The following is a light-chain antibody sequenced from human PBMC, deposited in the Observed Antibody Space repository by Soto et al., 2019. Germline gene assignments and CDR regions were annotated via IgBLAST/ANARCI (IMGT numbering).Light chain of an antibody. Sequence: QSALTQPASVSGSPGQSITISCTGTSSDVGGYNYVSWYQQHPGKAPKLMIYEVSNRPSGVSNRFSGSKSGNTASLTISWLQAEDEADYYCSSYTSSTFYVFGTGTKLTVL. CDR3: SSYTSSTFYV. V-gene: IGLV2-14*01. CDR2: EVS. J-gene: IGLJ1*01. CDR1: SSDVGGYNY.